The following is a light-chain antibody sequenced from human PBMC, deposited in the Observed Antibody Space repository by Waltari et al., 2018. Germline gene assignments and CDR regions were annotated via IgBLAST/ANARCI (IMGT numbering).Light chain of an antibody. Sequence: EIVLTQPPPTLPLSPGDRPPTSCRASQRVSSYLAWYQQKPAQAPRLLIYDASNRATGIPARFSGSGSGTDFTLTISSLEPEDFAVYYCQQRSNWPPLTFGGGTKVEIK. J-gene: IGKJ4*01. CDR2: DAS. CDR3: QQRSNWPPLT. V-gene: IGKV3-11*01. CDR1: QRVSSY.